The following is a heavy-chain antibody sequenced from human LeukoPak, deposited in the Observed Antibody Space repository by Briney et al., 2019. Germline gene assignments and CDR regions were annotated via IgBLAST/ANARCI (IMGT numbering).Heavy chain of an antibody. CDR3: ARLPRVATMVPGDYYYGMDV. CDR2: INHSGST. Sequence: PSETLSLTCAVYGGSFSGYYWSWIRQPPGKGLEWIGEINHSGSTNYSPSLKSRVTISVDTSKNQFSLKLSSVTAADTAVYYCARLPRVATMVPGDYYYGMDVWGKGTTVTVSS. D-gene: IGHD5-12*01. V-gene: IGHV4-34*01. CDR1: GGSFSGYY. J-gene: IGHJ6*04.